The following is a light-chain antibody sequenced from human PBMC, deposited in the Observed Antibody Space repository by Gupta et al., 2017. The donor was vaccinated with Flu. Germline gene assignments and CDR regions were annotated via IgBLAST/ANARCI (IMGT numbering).Light chain of an antibody. CDR2: EVS. V-gene: IGLV2-14*01. Sequence: QSARTQPASVSGSPGQSITISCTGTSSDVGGYNYVSWYQQHPDKAPKLMNYEVSNRPSGVSSRSSCSTAGNAASLTISALQAEDDADYYCSSYTSSSTWVFGGGTKLTVL. J-gene: IGLJ3*02. CDR3: SSYTSSSTWV. CDR1: SSDVGGYNY.